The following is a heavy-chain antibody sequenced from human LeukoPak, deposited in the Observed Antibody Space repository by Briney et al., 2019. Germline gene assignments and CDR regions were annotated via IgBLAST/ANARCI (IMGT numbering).Heavy chain of an antibody. J-gene: IGHJ4*02. CDR3: ARRRSYCTSIRCYTYYDY. CDR2: IKSDGSTT. D-gene: IGHD2-2*01. V-gene: IGHV3-74*01. CDR1: GFTFSNYW. Sequence: GGSLRLSCSACGFTFSNYWKHWLRQAPGKGLVWISRIKSDGSTTSYADSVKGRFTISRDNAKNTLYLQMNSLRAEDTALYYCARRRSYCTSIRCYTYYDYWGQGTLVTVSS.